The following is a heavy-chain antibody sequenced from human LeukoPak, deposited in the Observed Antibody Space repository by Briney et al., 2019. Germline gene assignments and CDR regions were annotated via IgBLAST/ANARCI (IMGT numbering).Heavy chain of an antibody. Sequence: SVKVSCKVSGGTFSSYAISWVRQAPGQGLEWMGRIIPILGIANYAQKFQGRVTITADKSTSTAYMELSSLRSEDTAVYYCARGTDTAMVSMDVWGQGTTVTVSS. J-gene: IGHJ6*02. V-gene: IGHV1-69*04. CDR1: GGTFSSYA. CDR2: IIPILGIA. D-gene: IGHD5-18*01. CDR3: ARGTDTAMVSMDV.